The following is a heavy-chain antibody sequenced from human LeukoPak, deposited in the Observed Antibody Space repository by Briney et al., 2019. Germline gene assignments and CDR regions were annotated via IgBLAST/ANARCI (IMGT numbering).Heavy chain of an antibody. Sequence: GGSLRLSCAASGFTFSSYAMHWVRQAPGKGLEWVAVISYDGSNKYYADSVKGRFTISRDNSKNTLYLQMNSLRAEDTAVYYCAKILGQLVHFYFDYWGQGTLVTVSS. CDR2: ISYDGSNK. CDR1: GFTFSSYA. CDR3: AKILGQLVHFYFDY. J-gene: IGHJ4*02. V-gene: IGHV3-30-3*02. D-gene: IGHD6-6*01.